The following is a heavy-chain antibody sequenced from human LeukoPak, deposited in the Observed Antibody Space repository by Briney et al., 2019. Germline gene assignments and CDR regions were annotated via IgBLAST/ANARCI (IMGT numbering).Heavy chain of an antibody. CDR3: ARALLYPCYFDY. CDR2: ISSSSSDI. CDR1: GLTFSDYT. J-gene: IGHJ4*02. Sequence: GESLRLSCTASGLTFSDYTMNWVRQAPGKGLEWVSSISSSSSDIYYADSVKGRFTISRDNAKKSLSLQMNSLRAEDTAVYYCARALLYPCYFDYWGQGTLVTVSS. D-gene: IGHD2-8*01. V-gene: IGHV3-21*01.